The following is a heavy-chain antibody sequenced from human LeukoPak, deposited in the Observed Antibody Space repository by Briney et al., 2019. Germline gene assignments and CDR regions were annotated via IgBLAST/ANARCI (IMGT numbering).Heavy chain of an antibody. CDR3: AGGVSSSLDY. J-gene: IGHJ4*02. D-gene: IGHD6-6*01. Sequence: TSETLSLTCAVYGGSFSGYYWSWIRQPPGKGLEWIGEINHSGSTNYNPSLKSRVTISVDTSKNQFSLKLSSVTAADTAVYYCAGGVSSSLDYWGQGTLVTVSS. CDR1: GGSFSGYY. V-gene: IGHV4-34*01. CDR2: INHSGST.